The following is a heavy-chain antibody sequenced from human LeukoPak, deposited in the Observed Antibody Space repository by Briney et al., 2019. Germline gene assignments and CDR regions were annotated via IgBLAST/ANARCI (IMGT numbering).Heavy chain of an antibody. CDR1: GFTFSSYG. J-gene: IGHJ3*02. D-gene: IGHD4-23*01. V-gene: IGHV3-30*02. CDR3: AKDYPRGNSWDDAFDI. Sequence: GGSLRLSCAASGFTFSSYGMHWVRQAPGKGLEWVAFIRYDGSNKYYADSVKGRFTISRDNSKNTLYLQMNSLRAEDTAVYYCAKDYPRGNSWDDAFDIWGQGTTVTVSS. CDR2: IRYDGSNK.